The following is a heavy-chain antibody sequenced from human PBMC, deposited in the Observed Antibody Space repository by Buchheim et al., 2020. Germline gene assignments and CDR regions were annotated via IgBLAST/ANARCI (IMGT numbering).Heavy chain of an antibody. D-gene: IGHD2/OR15-2a*01. CDR3: ARVPGIFRYCDS. CDR2: ITQDGGER. Sequence: EVQLVESGGGIVQPGGSLRLSCAASGFNFGSVWMSWVRQAPGKGPEWVASITQDGGERWYVYSVKGRFTISRDNAENSLFLKMNSLRAEDTAVYYCARVPGIFRYCDSWGQGTL. CDR1: GFNFGSVW. J-gene: IGHJ4*02. V-gene: IGHV3-7*01.